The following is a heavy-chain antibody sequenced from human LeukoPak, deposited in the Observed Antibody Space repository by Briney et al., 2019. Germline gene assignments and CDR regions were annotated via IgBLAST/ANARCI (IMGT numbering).Heavy chain of an antibody. V-gene: IGHV4-34*01. J-gene: IGHJ4*02. CDR2: INHSGST. Sequence: SETLSLTCTVSGGSMSSYYWSWIRQPPGKGLEWIGEINHSGSTNYNPSLKSRVTISVDTSKNQFSLRLSSVTAADTAVYYCARGPNYGGNSKDFDYWGQGTLVTVSS. D-gene: IGHD4-23*01. CDR1: GGSMSSYY. CDR3: ARGPNYGGNSKDFDY.